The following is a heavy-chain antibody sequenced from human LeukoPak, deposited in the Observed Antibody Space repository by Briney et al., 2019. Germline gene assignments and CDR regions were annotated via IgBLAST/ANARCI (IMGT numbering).Heavy chain of an antibody. CDR2: IYYSGST. V-gene: IGHV4-39*01. CDR3: ARRKTEQWLVHGDYFDY. Sequence: SETLSLTCTVSGGSISSSSYSWGWIRQPPGKGLEWIGSIYYSGSTYYNPSLKSRVTISVDTSKNQFSLKLSSVTAADTAVYYCARRKTEQWLVHGDYFDYWGQGTLVTVSS. D-gene: IGHD6-19*01. CDR1: GGSISSSSYS. J-gene: IGHJ4*02.